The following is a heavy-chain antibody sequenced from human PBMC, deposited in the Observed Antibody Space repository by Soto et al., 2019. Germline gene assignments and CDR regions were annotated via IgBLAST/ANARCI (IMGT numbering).Heavy chain of an antibody. J-gene: IGHJ4*02. Sequence: QVQLVESGGGVVQPGRSLRLSCAASGFTFSRHAMHWVRQAPGKGLEWVAVISYDGSNKYYADSVKGRFTISRDNSKNTLYLQMDSLRAEDTAVYYCAREEVGAVYFDYWGQGTLVTVSS. D-gene: IGHD1-26*01. V-gene: IGHV3-30-3*01. CDR1: GFTFSRHA. CDR2: ISYDGSNK. CDR3: AREEVGAVYFDY.